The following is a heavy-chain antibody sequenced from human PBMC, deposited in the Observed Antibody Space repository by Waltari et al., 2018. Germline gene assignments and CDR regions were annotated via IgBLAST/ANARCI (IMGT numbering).Heavy chain of an antibody. J-gene: IGHJ4*02. V-gene: IGHV1-69*14. CDR3: AKDLGVVVPAARGLDY. Sequence: QVQLVQSGAEVKKPGSSVKVSCKASGGTFSSYAISWVRQAPGQGLEWMGGIIPIFGTANYAQKVQGRVTITADKSTSTAYMELNSLRAEDTAMYYCAKDLGVVVPAARGLDYWGQGTLVTVSS. D-gene: IGHD2-2*01. CDR2: IIPIFGTA. CDR1: GGTFSSYA.